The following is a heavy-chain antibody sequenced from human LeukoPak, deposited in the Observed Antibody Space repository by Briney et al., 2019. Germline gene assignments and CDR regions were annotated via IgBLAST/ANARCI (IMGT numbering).Heavy chain of an antibody. Sequence: PGGSLRLSCAASGFTFSDYYMSWIRQAPGKGLEWVSYISSSSSYTNYADSVKGRSTISRDNAKNSLYLQMNSLRAEDTAVYYCARVLTYYYGSGSPSYYYYYYGMDVGGQGTTVTVSS. V-gene: IGHV3-11*05. CDR3: ARVLTYYYGSGSPSYYYYYYGMDV. D-gene: IGHD3-10*01. CDR2: ISSSSSYT. J-gene: IGHJ6*02. CDR1: GFTFSDYY.